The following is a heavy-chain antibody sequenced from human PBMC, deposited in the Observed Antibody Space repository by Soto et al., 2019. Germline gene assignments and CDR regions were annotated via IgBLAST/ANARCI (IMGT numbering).Heavy chain of an antibody. CDR2: INHSGST. Sequence: PSETLSLTCAVYGGSFSGYYWSWIRQPPGKGLEWIGEINHSGSTNYNPSLKSRVTISVDTSKNQFSLKLSSVTAADTAAYYCARSTAGPYYYYYYMDVWGKGTTVTVSS. V-gene: IGHV4-34*01. J-gene: IGHJ6*03. CDR3: ARSTAGPYYYYYYMDV. D-gene: IGHD6-19*01. CDR1: GGSFSGYY.